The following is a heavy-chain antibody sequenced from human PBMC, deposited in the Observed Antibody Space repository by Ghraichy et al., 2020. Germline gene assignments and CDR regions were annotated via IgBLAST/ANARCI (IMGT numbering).Heavy chain of an antibody. D-gene: IGHD6-19*01. CDR1: GFTFSSYS. V-gene: IGHV3-48*02. Sequence: GGSLRLSCAASGFTFSSYSMNWVRQAPGKGLEWVSYISSSSSTIYYADSVKGRFTISRDNAKNSLYLQMNSLRDEDTAVYYCARDRGVHDGSGWYFHYYYGMDVWGQGTTVTVSS. CDR2: ISSSSSTI. CDR3: ARDRGVHDGSGWYFHYYYGMDV. J-gene: IGHJ6*02.